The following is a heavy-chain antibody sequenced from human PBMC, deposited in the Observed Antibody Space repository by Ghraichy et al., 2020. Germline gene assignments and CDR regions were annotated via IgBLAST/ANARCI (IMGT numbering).Heavy chain of an antibody. J-gene: IGHJ4*02. D-gene: IGHD1-26*01. CDR1: SDIFCNSV. CDR3: ARGCVGAHY. V-gene: IGHV1-8*01. CDR2: MNFTSDKT. Sequence: ASVKVSCKIGSDIFCNSVTSSLLLSPVLVVEWMGWMNFTSDKTVYADQFQGRVTMTGSTSMATAYMELRGLTVDDTSVYYCARGCVGAHYWGQGTLVTVS.